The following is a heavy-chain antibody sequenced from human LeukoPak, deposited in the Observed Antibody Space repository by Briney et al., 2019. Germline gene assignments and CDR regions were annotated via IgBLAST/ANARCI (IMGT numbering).Heavy chain of an antibody. D-gene: IGHD3/OR15-3a*01. V-gene: IGHV3-48*03. CDR3: ARNQDCLPDY. CDR1: GFSSSRYA. Sequence: PGGSLRLSCAVSGFSSSRYAMNWGRQAPGKGGGWVLYISSSGGTRNYADSVKGRFTISRDHATKSLYLQMTSLRAEDTGVYYCARNQDCLPDYWGQGTLVTVSS. CDR2: ISSSGGTR. J-gene: IGHJ4*02.